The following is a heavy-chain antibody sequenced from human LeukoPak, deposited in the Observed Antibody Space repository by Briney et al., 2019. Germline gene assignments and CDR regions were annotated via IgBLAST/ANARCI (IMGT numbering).Heavy chain of an antibody. J-gene: IGHJ5*02. Sequence: SQTLSLTCVISGDSVSSNSAAWNWIRQSPSRGLEWLGRTYYRSKWYNDYAVSVKSRITVNPDTSKNQFSLHLNSVAPEDTAVYYCAGYSYGVRPSWGQGTLVTVSS. CDR2: TYYRSKWYN. CDR3: AGYSYGVRPS. CDR1: GDSVSSNSAA. V-gene: IGHV6-1*01. D-gene: IGHD5-18*01.